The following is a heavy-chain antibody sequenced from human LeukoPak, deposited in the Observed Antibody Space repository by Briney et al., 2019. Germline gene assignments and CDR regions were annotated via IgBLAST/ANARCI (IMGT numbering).Heavy chain of an antibody. CDR3: ARDHTYAFDN. V-gene: IGHV3-48*01. D-gene: IGHD4-17*01. Sequence: GGSLRLSCTASGFPFIEYSMNWVRQAPGKGLEWISYIGIDSGNTKYADSVRGRFTISADKAKNSLYLQMNSLRVEDTAVYYCARDHTYAFDNWGQGILVSVAS. CDR2: IGIDSGNT. CDR1: GFPFIEYS. J-gene: IGHJ4*02.